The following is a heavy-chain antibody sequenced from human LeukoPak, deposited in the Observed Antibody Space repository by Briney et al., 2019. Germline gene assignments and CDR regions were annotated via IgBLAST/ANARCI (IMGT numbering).Heavy chain of an antibody. V-gene: IGHV1-2*02. D-gene: IGHD3-3*01. J-gene: IGHJ4*02. CDR2: INPNSGGT. CDR1: GYTFTGYY. CDR3: ARVLTIFGVASAPD. Sequence: ASVKVSCKASGYTFTGYYMHWVRQAPGQGLEWMGWINPNSGGTNYAQKFQGRVTMTRDTSISTAYMELSRLRSDDTAVYYCARVLTIFGVASAPDWGQGTLVTVSS.